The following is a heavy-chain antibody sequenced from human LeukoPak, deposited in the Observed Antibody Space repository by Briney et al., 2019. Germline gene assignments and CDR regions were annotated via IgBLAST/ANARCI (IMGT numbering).Heavy chain of an antibody. CDR2: IKLDASEK. Sequence: GQSLRLSCAAYAFTFSRYWMSCVRQAPGKGLEWVANIKLDASEKQYGGPVKGRFSISRDNAKNSLYLQMNSLRVEDTALYYCSRTPASSYPDYYYSFDVWGKGTTVTVSS. CDR1: AFTFSRYW. J-gene: IGHJ6*03. CDR3: SRTPASSYPDYYYSFDV. V-gene: IGHV3-7*01. D-gene: IGHD3-10*01.